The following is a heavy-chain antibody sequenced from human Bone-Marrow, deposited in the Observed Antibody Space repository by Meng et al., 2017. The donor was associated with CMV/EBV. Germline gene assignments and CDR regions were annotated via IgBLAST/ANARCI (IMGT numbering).Heavy chain of an antibody. CDR3: TDTWALTPN. CDR2: IRSNVDGGTT. Sequence: GESLKISCATSGFTFSNAWMIWVRQAPGKGLEWVGRIRSNVDGGTTDYAAPVKGRFTISRDDSRKTLYLQMNSLKIEDTGVYYCTDTWALTPNWGQGTLVTVSS. V-gene: IGHV3-15*01. D-gene: IGHD2-2*02. J-gene: IGHJ4*02. CDR1: GFTFSNAW.